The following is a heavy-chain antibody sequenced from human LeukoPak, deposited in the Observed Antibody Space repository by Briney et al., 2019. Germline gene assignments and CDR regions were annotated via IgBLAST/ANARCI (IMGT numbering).Heavy chain of an antibody. CDR1: GFTFSSYS. CDR3: ARDGRDGYNYQPYFDY. J-gene: IGHJ4*02. CDR2: ISSSSSYI. D-gene: IGHD5-24*01. V-gene: IGHV3-21*01. Sequence: GGSLRLSCAASGFTFSSYSMNWVRQAPGKGLEWVSFISSSSSYIYYADSVKGRFTISGDNAKNSLYLQMNSLRAEDTAVYYCARDGRDGYNYQPYFDYWGQGTLVTVSS.